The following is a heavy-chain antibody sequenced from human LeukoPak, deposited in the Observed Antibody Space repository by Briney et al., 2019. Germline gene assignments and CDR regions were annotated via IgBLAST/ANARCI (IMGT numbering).Heavy chain of an antibody. J-gene: IGHJ4*02. D-gene: IGHD1-26*01. CDR3: AKERSGTYRAIFDD. CDR2: IWYDGSRK. CDR1: GFTFSSYG. V-gene: IGHV3-33*06. Sequence: GRSLRLSCAASGFTFSSYGMHWVRQAPGKGLEWVAVIWYDGSRKYYVDSVKGRFSISRDNSKNTLYLQMNSLRGEDTAVYYCAKERSGTYRAIFDDWGQGTLVTVSS.